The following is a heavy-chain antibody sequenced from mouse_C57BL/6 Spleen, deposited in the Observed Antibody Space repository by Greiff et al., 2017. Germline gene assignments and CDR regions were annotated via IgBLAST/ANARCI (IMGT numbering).Heavy chain of an antibody. CDR2: IDPSDSYT. V-gene: IGHV1-69*01. J-gene: IGHJ1*03. CDR1: GYTFTSYW. Sequence: QVQLQQPGAELVMPGASVKLSCKASGYTFTSYWMHWVKQRPGQGLEWIGEIDPSDSYTNYNQKFKGKSTLTVDKSSSTAYMQLSSLTSEDSAVXYCARHYGNYWYFDVWGTGTTVTVSS. CDR3: ARHYGNYWYFDV. D-gene: IGHD2-1*01.